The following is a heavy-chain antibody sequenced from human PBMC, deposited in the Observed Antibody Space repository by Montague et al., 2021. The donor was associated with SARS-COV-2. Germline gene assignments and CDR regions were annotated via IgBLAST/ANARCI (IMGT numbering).Heavy chain of an antibody. CDR1: GGSISSSSYY. D-gene: IGHD3-16*02. CDR3: ARIRIGVWGSYRYFDY. V-gene: IGHV4-39*01. CDR2: TYYSGSN. Sequence: SETLSLTCTVSGGSISSSSYYWGWNRPPPGKGLEWIVSTYYSGSNYYNSSLKSRVTISVDTSKNQFSLKLSSVTAADTAVYYCARIRIGVWGSYRYFDYWGQGTLVTVSS. J-gene: IGHJ4*02.